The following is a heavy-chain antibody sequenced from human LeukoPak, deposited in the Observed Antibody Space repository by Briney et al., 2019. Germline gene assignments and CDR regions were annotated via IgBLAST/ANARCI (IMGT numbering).Heavy chain of an antibody. J-gene: IGHJ3*02. CDR1: GFTFSSYY. CDR2: IRQDGSEK. V-gene: IGHV3-7*04. CDR3: VRDVPPDAFDI. Sequence: GGSLRLSCAASGFTFSSYYMTWVRQAPGKGLEWVAHIRQDGSEKDYVDSVKGRFTISRDNAENSVDLQMNSLTAEDTAVYYCVRDVPPDAFDIWGQGTMVSVSS.